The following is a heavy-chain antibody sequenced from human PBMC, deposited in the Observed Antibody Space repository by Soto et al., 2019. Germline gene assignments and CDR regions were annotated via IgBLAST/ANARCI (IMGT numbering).Heavy chain of an antibody. Sequence: EVQVLESGGGLVQPGGSLRLSCAASGFTLSNFAMSWVRQAPGQGLEGVAVISDRGGSTDYAASVKGRFTISRDNSNNTVYLQTNNLRAEDTAVYYCARDEYYYASSGYYRFDQWGQGTLVTVSS. V-gene: IGHV3-23*01. D-gene: IGHD3-22*01. CDR2: ISDRGGST. J-gene: IGHJ4*02. CDR3: ARDEYYYASSGYYRFDQ. CDR1: GFTLSNFA.